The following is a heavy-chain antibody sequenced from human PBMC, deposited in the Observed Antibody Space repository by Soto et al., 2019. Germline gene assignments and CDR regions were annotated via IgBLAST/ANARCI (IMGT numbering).Heavy chain of an antibody. V-gene: IGHV4-59*01. D-gene: IGHD6-19*01. Sequence: QVQLQESGPGLVKPSETLSLTCTVSGGSINSYYWSWIRQPRGKGLEWIGYIYYSGSINYNPSLKRRATKSVDTSKNQFTLKLSSVTAADTAVYYCARVPWQWLGGYAFDIWGQGTMVTVSS. J-gene: IGHJ3*02. CDR2: IYYSGSI. CDR3: ARVPWQWLGGYAFDI. CDR1: GGSINSYY.